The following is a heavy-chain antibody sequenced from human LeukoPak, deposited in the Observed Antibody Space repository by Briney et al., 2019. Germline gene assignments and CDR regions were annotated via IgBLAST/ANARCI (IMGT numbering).Heavy chain of an antibody. CDR1: GGSISSSSYY. CDR2: IYYSGST. D-gene: IGHD3-10*01. Sequence: SETLSLTCTVSGGSISSSSYYWGWIRQPPGKGLEWIGSIYYSGSTYYNPSPKSRVTISVDTSKNQFSLKLSSVTAADTAVYYCARQVRGVTLDNWFDPWGQGTLVTVSS. CDR3: ARQVRGVTLDNWFDP. J-gene: IGHJ5*02. V-gene: IGHV4-39*01.